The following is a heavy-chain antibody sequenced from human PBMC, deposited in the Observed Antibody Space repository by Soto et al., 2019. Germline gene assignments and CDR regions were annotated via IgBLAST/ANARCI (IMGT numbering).Heavy chain of an antibody. D-gene: IGHD6-19*01. Sequence: GWSLRLSCAASGFTFRTYTMYWVRQAPGKGLEWVALMSYDGSNKYYADSVKGRFTISRDNSKNTLYLQMNSLRTEDTAVYYCARNLGIAMPGGIDFWGQGTLVTVSS. CDR2: MSYDGSNK. CDR3: ARNLGIAMPGGIDF. V-gene: IGHV3-30-3*01. J-gene: IGHJ4*02. CDR1: GFTFRTYT.